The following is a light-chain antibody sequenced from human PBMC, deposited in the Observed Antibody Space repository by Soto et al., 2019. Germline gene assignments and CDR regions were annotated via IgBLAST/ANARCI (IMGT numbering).Light chain of an antibody. V-gene: IGKV1-33*01. CDR1: QSISNW. J-gene: IGKJ1*01. Sequence: DIQMTQSPSALPASVGDRVTSTCRASQSISNWLAWYQQKPGTAPKVLIYHASNLETGVPSRFSGSGSGTDFTFTISSLQPEDIATYYCQQYDNLPTWTFGQGTKVDIK. CDR3: QQYDNLPTWT. CDR2: HAS.